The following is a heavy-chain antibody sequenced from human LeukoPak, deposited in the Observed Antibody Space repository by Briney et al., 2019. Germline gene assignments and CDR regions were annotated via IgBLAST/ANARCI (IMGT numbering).Heavy chain of an antibody. Sequence: SETLSLTCAAYGWSFSGYYWSWIRQPPGKGLEWIGEINHSGSTNYNPSLKSRVTISVDTSKNQFSLKLSSVTAADTAVYYCARGAPRPDNRNYVEDLFGTFDYWGQGTLVTVSS. CDR3: ARGAPRPDNRNYVEDLFGTFDY. CDR1: GWSFSGYY. D-gene: IGHD1-7*01. V-gene: IGHV4-34*01. CDR2: INHSGST. J-gene: IGHJ4*02.